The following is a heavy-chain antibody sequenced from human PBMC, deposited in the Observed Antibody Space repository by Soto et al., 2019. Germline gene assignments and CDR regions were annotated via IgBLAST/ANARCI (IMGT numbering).Heavy chain of an antibody. V-gene: IGHV4-59*08. CDR3: VRQGLGRLHGLVDV. D-gene: IGHD4-4*01. CDR2: IYYSGST. J-gene: IGHJ6*02. CDR1: GGSISNYC. Sequence: SETLSLTCTVSGGSISNYCWGWVRQPPGKGLEWIGYIYYSGSTNYNPSLKSRVTISVDTSKNQFSLKLSSVTAADTAVYYCVRQGLGRLHGLVDVWGQGTTVTGSS.